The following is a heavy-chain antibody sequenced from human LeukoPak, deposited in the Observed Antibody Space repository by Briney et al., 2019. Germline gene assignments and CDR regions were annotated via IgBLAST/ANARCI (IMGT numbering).Heavy chain of an antibody. CDR2: TSGTT. J-gene: IGHJ3*02. Sequence: PSETLSLTCTVSGGSISGYYWSWIRQPAGKGLEWIGRTSGTTNYNPSLKSRVTMSVDTSKNEFSLKLNPVTAADTAVYYCARDWGSESGSDAFDIWGQGTMVTVSS. CDR3: ARDWGSESGSDAFDI. V-gene: IGHV4-4*07. D-gene: IGHD3-10*01. CDR1: GGSISGYY.